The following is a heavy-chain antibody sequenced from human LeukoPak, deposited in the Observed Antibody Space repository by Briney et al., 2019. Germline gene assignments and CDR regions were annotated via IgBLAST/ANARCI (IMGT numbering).Heavy chain of an antibody. CDR3: ARVRVVPAAIRAIDY. CDR2: IYYSGST. D-gene: IGHD2-2*01. CDR1: GGSISSSSYY. Sequence: SETLSLTCTVSGGSISSSSYYWGWIRQPPGKGLEWIGSIYYSGSTYYNPSLKSRVTISVDTSKNQFFLKLSSMTAADTAVYYCARVRVVPAAIRAIDYWGQGTLVTVSS. J-gene: IGHJ4*02. V-gene: IGHV4-39*07.